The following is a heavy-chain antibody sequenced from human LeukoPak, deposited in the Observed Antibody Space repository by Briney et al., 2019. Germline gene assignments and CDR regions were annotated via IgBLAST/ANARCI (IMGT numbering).Heavy chain of an antibody. CDR3: TPQTADYDSWSGYYTRGSRRWFDP. D-gene: IGHD3-3*01. CDR1: GGSISSSSYY. CDR2: IYHSGIT. Sequence: SETLSLTCTVSGGSISSSSYYWGWIRQPPGKGLEWIGSIYHSGITYYNPSLESRVTISVDTSKNQFSLKLSSVTAADTAVYYCTPQTADYDSWSGYYTRGSRRWFDPWGQGTLVTVSS. J-gene: IGHJ5*02. V-gene: IGHV4-39*01.